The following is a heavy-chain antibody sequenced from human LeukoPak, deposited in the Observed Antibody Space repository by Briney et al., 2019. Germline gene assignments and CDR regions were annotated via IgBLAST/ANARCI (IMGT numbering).Heavy chain of an antibody. J-gene: IGHJ6*04. CDR3: ARSLEDYYYYGMDV. D-gene: IGHD3-3*01. CDR2: IWYDGSNK. Sequence: PGGSLRLSCAASGFTFSSYGMHWVRQAPGKGLEGVAVIWYDGSNKYYADSVKGRFTISRDNSKNTLYLQMNSLRAEDTAVYYCARSLEDYYYYGMDVWGKGTTVTVSS. V-gene: IGHV3-33*08. CDR1: GFTFSSYG.